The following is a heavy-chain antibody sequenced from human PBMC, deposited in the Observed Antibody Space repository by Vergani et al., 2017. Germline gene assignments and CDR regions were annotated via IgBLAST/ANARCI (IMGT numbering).Heavy chain of an antibody. D-gene: IGHD3-22*01. J-gene: IGHJ4*02. CDR2: IYYSGST. CDR3: ARSWVYDSSGYRYYFDY. CDR1: GGSISSGGYY. V-gene: IGHV4-31*03. Sequence: QVQLQESGPGLVKPSQTLSLTCTVSGGSISSGGYYWSWIRQHPGKGLEWIGYIYYSGSTYYNPSLKSRVTLSVDTSKNQFSLKLSSVTAADTAVYYCARSWVYDSSGYRYYFDYWGQGTLVTVSS.